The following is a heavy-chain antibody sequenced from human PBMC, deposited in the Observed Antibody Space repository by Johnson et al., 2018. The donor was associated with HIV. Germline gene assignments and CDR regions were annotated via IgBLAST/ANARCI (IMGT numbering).Heavy chain of an antibody. V-gene: IGHV3-20*04. D-gene: IGHD2-15*01. Sequence: MQLVESVGGVVRPGGSLRLSCAASGFTFDDYGMSGVRQSPGKGLEWVSGLNCSGGRTGSADSVKGRFTISRDNAKNSLYVQMNSLRSEDTAMYYCARDDVVETEDAFYLWGQGTMVTVSS. CDR1: GFTFDDYG. CDR2: LNCSGGRT. J-gene: IGHJ3*01. CDR3: ARDDVVETEDAFYL.